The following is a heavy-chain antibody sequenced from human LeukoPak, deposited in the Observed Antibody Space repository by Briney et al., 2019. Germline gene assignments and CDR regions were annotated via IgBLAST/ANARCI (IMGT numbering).Heavy chain of an antibody. J-gene: IGHJ6*03. CDR3: ARAPLDYYYYYMDV. V-gene: IGHV3-53*01. Sequence: GGSLGLSCAASGFTVSSNYMSWVRQAPGKGLEWVSVIYSGGSTYYADSVKGRFTISRDNSKNTLYLQMNSLRAEDTAVYYCARAPLDYYYYYMDVWGKGTTVTVSS. CDR1: GFTVSSNY. CDR2: IYSGGST.